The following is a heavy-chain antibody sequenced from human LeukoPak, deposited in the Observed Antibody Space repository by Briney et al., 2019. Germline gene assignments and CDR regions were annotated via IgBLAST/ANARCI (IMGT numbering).Heavy chain of an antibody. CDR3: ARGAPVGTTPYFDF. CDR2: ISHSGTT. J-gene: IGHJ4*02. CDR1: GGSISTTNW. D-gene: IGHD1-26*01. Sequence: SGTLSLTCAVSGGSISTTNWWSWVRQAPAKGLEWIGDISHSGTTKYNPSLRGRVTISIDKSKDLFSLKLNSVTAADTAMYYCARGAPVGTTPYFDFWGQGTLVIVSS. V-gene: IGHV4-4*02.